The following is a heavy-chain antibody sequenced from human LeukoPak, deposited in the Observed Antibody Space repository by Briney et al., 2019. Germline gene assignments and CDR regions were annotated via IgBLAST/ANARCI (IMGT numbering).Heavy chain of an antibody. D-gene: IGHD3-16*01. CDR3: ARPLGSQGSYPLYNY. V-gene: IGHV3-11*01. J-gene: IGHJ4*02. CDR2: ISSSGGST. Sequence: GGSLRLSCEASGFTLSDYYMSWIRQAPGKGLEWISYISSSGGSTYYPDSVKGRFTISRDNAKNSLYLQMNSLRAEDTAVYYCARPLGSQGSYPLYNYWGQGTLVTVSS. CDR1: GFTLSDYY.